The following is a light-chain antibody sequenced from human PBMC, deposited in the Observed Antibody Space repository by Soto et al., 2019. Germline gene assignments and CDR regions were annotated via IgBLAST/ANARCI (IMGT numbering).Light chain of an antibody. Sequence: QSVLTQPPSVSGAPGQRITISCTGSSSNIGAGYDVHWYRQLPETAPKLLIFADTKRPSGVPDRFSGSKSGTSASLAITGLQAEDEADYYCQSYDSSLSGLYVFGTGTKVTVL. V-gene: IGLV1-40*01. CDR3: QSYDSSLSGLYV. CDR2: ADT. CDR1: SSNIGAGYD. J-gene: IGLJ1*01.